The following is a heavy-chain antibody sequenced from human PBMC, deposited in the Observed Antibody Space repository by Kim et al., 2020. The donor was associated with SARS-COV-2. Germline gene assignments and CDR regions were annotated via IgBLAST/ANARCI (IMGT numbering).Heavy chain of an antibody. CDR3: ARRRDRGYLGTTFDY. D-gene: IGHD2-15*01. Sequence: SETLSLTCTVSGGSISSSSYYWGWIRQPPGKGLEWIGSIYYSGSTYYNPSLKSRVTISVDTSKNQFSLKLSSVTAADTAVYYCARRRDRGYLGTTFDYWGQGTLVTVSS. V-gene: IGHV4-39*01. CDR1: GGSISSSSYY. CDR2: IYYSGST. J-gene: IGHJ4*02.